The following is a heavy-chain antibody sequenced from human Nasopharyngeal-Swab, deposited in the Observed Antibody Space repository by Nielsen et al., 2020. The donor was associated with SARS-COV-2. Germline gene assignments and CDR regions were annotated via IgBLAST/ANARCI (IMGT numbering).Heavy chain of an antibody. CDR3: ARGGQPFYYYYMDV. J-gene: IGHJ6*03. Sequence: GESLKISCKGSGYRFPSYWIGWLRQMLGKGLEWMGIIYPGDSETRYSPSFQGQVTISADQSINTAYLQWSSLKASDTAMYFCARGGQPFYYYYMDVWGKGTTVTVSS. CDR1: GYRFPSYW. V-gene: IGHV5-51*01. D-gene: IGHD3-16*01. CDR2: IYPGDSET.